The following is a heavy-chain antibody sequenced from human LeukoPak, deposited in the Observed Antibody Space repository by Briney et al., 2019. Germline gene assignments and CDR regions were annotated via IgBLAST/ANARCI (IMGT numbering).Heavy chain of an antibody. V-gene: IGHV3-11*01. CDR2: ISSSGSTM. CDR1: GFTFSDYY. Sequence: GGSLRLSCAASGFTFSDYYMSWIRQAPGKGLEWVSYISSSGSTMSYADSVKGRFTISRDNAKNSLYLQMNSLRAEDTAVYYCARAAGGSIMIIDYWGQGTLVTVSS. CDR3: ARAAGGSIMIIDY. J-gene: IGHJ4*02. D-gene: IGHD3-16*01.